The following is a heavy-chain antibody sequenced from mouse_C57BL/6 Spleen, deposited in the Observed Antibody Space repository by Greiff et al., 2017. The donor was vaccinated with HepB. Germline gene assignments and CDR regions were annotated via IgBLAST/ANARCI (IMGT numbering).Heavy chain of an antibody. CDR1: GYTFTSYW. CDR3: ARSDYYGSSVWFAY. V-gene: IGHV1-69*01. D-gene: IGHD1-1*01. J-gene: IGHJ3*01. CDR2: IDPSDSYT. Sequence: VQLQQPGAELVMPGASVKLSCKASGYTFTSYWMHWVKQRPGQGLEWIGEIDPSDSYTNYNQKFKGKSTLTVDKSSSTAYMQLSSLTSEDSAVYYCARSDYYGSSVWFAYWGQGTLVTVSA.